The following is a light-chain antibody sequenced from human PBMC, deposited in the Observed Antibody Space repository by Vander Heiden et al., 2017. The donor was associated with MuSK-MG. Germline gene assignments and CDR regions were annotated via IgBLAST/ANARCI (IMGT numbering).Light chain of an antibody. V-gene: IGKV3-20*01. CDR3: PQDRSLGT. Sequence: EIVLTQSPGTLSLSPGERATLSCRASQSVSSSYLAWYQKKPGQAPRRLIYGESSRASGIPDRFNGSGSGTDFTLTSRRQEPEDFEVYCWPQDRSLGTFGRGPKVEI. CDR1: QSVSSSY. CDR2: GES. J-gene: IGKJ1*01.